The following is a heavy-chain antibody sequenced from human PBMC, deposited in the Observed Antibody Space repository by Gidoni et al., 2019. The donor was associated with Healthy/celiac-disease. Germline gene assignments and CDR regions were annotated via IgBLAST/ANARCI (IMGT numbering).Heavy chain of an antibody. CDR1: GYTFTGYY. D-gene: IGHD3-3*01. CDR3: ARARYDFWSGYYEDYYYGMDV. V-gene: IGHV1-2*02. CDR2: INPNSGGT. Sequence: QVQLVQSGAEVKKPGASVKVSCKASGYTFTGYYIHWVRQAPGQGLEWLGWINPNSGGTNYAQKFQGRVTMTRDTSISTAYMELSRLRSDDTAVYYCARARYDFWSGYYEDYYYGMDVWGQGTTVTVSS. J-gene: IGHJ6*02.